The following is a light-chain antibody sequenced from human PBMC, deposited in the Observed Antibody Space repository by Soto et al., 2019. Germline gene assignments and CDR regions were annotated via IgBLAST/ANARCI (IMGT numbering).Light chain of an antibody. CDR2: SNN. J-gene: IGLJ2*01. Sequence: QAVVTQPPSASGTPGQRVTISCSGSRSNIGSYTVNWYQQLPGTAPKLLIYSNNQRPSGVPDRFSASKSGTSASLAISGLQSEDEADYYCAAWDDSLDESVVFGGGTKVTVL. CDR3: AAWDDSLDESVV. V-gene: IGLV1-44*01. CDR1: RSNIGSYT.